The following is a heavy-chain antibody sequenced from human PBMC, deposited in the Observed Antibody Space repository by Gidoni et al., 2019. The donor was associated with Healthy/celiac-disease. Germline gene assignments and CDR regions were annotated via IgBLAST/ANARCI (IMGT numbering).Heavy chain of an antibody. Sequence: VQLVESGGGVVQPGRSLRLSCAASGFTFSSYAMHWVRKAPGKGLEWVAVISYDGSNKYYADSVKGRFTISRDNSKNTLYLQMNSLRAEDTAVYYCARAPGYHFDYWGQGTLVTVSS. CDR1: GFTFSSYA. CDR2: ISYDGSNK. CDR3: ARAPGYHFDY. J-gene: IGHJ4*02. D-gene: IGHD5-12*01. V-gene: IGHV3-30*01.